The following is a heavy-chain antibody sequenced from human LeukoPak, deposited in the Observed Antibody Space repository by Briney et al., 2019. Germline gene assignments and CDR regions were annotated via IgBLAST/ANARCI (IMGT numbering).Heavy chain of an antibody. Sequence: PGGSLRLSCAASGFTFSTHAMPWVRQAPGKGLEWVAVVSHDGNTKYYTDSVKGRFTISRDNSKNTLYLQMNGLRTNDTAVYYCARAIVGTENFDYWGQGTLVTVSS. CDR2: VSHDGNTK. J-gene: IGHJ4*02. V-gene: IGHV3-30*10. D-gene: IGHD5-12*01. CDR1: GFTFSTHA. CDR3: ARAIVGTENFDY.